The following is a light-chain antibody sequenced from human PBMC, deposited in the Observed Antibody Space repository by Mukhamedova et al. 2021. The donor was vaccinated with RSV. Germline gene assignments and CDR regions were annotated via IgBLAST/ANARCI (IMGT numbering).Light chain of an antibody. Sequence: GERVTITCRASQSISNWLAWYQQKPGKAPNLLIYKASNLESGVPSRFSGSGSGTEFTLTISGLQPEDFATYYCQHSYGYSTFGQGT. V-gene: IGKV1-5*03. CDR1: QSISNW. CDR3: QHSYGYST. J-gene: IGKJ1*01. CDR2: KAS.